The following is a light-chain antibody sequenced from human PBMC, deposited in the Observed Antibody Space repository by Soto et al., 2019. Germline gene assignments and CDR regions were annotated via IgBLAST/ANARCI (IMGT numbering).Light chain of an antibody. Sequence: AIQLTQSPSSLSASLGDRVTITCRASQDIRKDLAWYQQKPGKAPQILIYGASTLQSGVASRFSGSGSGTDFTLTISSLQPEDSAGYYCLQDYSYPFTFGQGTKVDI. CDR1: QDIRKD. CDR3: LQDYSYPFT. V-gene: IGKV1-6*01. CDR2: GAS. J-gene: IGKJ2*01.